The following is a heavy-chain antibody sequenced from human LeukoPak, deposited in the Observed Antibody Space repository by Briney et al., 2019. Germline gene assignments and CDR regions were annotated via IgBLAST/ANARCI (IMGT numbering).Heavy chain of an antibody. CDR1: GFTFSSSA. V-gene: IGHV3-23*01. J-gene: IGHJ4*02. Sequence: GGSLRLSCAASGFTFSSSAMSWVRQAPGKGLEWVSAISGSGDSTYYADSVKGLFTISRDDSKNTLYLQMNSLKTEDTAVYYCTTDGVGVEGATYDNWGQGTLVSVSS. CDR3: TTDGVGVEGATYDN. D-gene: IGHD1-26*01. CDR2: ISGSGDST.